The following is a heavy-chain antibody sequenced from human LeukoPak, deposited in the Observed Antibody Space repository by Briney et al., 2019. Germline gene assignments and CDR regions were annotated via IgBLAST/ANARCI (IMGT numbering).Heavy chain of an antibody. Sequence: GGSLRLSCAASGFTFRSFSMNWVRQAPGKGLEWVSFISSGTTYIYYADSVKGRFTISKDDAKNSLYLQMNSLRVEDTAVYYCARDHPVTISIDYWGQGTLVTVSS. V-gene: IGHV3-21*01. CDR2: ISSGTTYI. J-gene: IGHJ4*02. D-gene: IGHD4-17*01. CDR3: ARDHPVTISIDY. CDR1: GFTFRSFS.